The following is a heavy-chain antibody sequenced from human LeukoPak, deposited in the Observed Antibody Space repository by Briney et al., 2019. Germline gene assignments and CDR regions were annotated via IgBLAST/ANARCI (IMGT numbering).Heavy chain of an antibody. CDR1: EFTVSSNY. V-gene: IGHV3-53*01. D-gene: IGHD4-17*01. J-gene: IGHJ4*02. CDR2: IYSGGNT. CDR3: AVTTVTNTGDY. Sequence: GGSLRLSCAASEFTVSSNYMSWVRQAPGKGLEWVSVIYSGGNTYYADSVKGRFTISRDNSKNTLYLQMNSLRAEDTAVYYCAVTTVTNTGDYWGQGTLVTVSS.